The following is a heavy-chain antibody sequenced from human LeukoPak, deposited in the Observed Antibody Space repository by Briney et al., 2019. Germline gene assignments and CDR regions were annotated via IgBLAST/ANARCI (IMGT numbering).Heavy chain of an antibody. CDR1: GYTFTDYY. CDR3: AREYYDPNWFDP. J-gene: IGHJ5*02. Sequence: ASVKVSCKASGYTFTDYYMHWVRQAPGQGLEWMGIINPSGGSTSYAQKFQGRVTMTRDTSTSTVYMELSSLRSEDTAVYYCAREYYDPNWFDPWGQGTLVTVSS. CDR2: INPSGGST. V-gene: IGHV1-46*03. D-gene: IGHD3-3*01.